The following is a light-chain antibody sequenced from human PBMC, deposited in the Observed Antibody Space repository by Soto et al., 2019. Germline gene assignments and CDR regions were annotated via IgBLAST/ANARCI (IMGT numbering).Light chain of an antibody. Sequence: EIVLTQSPGTLSLSPRERATLSCRASQSVSSYLAWYQQRPGQAPRLLIYDASNRATGIPGRFSGSGSGTDFTLTISSLEPEDFAVYYCQQRSNWPRTFGQGTKVEIK. CDR3: QQRSNWPRT. CDR2: DAS. V-gene: IGKV3-11*01. J-gene: IGKJ1*01. CDR1: QSVSSY.